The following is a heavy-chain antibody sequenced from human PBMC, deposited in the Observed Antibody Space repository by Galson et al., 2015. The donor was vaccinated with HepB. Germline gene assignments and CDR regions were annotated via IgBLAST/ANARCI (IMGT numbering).Heavy chain of an antibody. CDR1: GFTFSSYG. CDR2: IWYDGSNK. D-gene: IGHD5-18*01. CDR3: ARARGYCYGYGMHV. Sequence: SLRLSCAASGFTFSSYGMHWVRQAPGKGLEWVAVIWYDGSNKYYADSVKGRFTISRDNSKNTLYLQMNSLRAEDTAVYYCARARGYCYGYGMHVWGQGTTFTASS. J-gene: IGHJ6*02. V-gene: IGHV3-33*08.